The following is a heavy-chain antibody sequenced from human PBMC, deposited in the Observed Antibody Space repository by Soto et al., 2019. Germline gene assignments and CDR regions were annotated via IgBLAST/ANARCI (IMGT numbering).Heavy chain of an antibody. CDR3: ARPQRWNWGVSNYGMDV. CDR2: TYYRSKWYD. V-gene: IGHV6-1*01. J-gene: IGHJ6*02. Sequence: SQTLSLTCAISGDSVSSDSAAWSWIRQSPSRGLEWLGRTYYRSKWYDDYAVSVKSRITINPDTSTNQFSLQLNSVTAADTAVYYCARPQRWNWGVSNYGMDVWGQGTTVT. D-gene: IGHD7-27*01. CDR1: GDSVSSDSAA.